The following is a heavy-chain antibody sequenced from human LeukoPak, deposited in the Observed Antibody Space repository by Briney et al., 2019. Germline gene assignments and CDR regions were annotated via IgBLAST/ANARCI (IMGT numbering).Heavy chain of an antibody. Sequence: PGGSLRLSCAASGFTFTGYPLGGVARAQGRGRRGASLFSGSGGSAYYADSVKGRFTISRDNSKNTLYLQMNSLRAEDTAVYYCAKEGGSIVVVPAARGMDVWGKGTTVTVSS. D-gene: IGHD2-2*01. CDR2: FSGSGGSA. V-gene: IGHV3-23*01. J-gene: IGHJ6*03. CDR3: AKEGGSIVVVPAARGMDV. CDR1: GFTFTGYP.